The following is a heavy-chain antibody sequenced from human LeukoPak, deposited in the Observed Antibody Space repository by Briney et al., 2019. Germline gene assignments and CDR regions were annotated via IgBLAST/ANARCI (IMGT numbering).Heavy chain of an antibody. CDR2: IYYSGST. V-gene: IGHV4-61*01. Sequence: SETLSLTCTVSGGSVSSGSYYWSWIRQPPGKGLEWIVYIYYSGSTNYNPSLKSRVTISVDTSKNQFSLKLSSVTAADTAVYYCARGVKQWLVRGAFDIWGQGTMVTVSS. J-gene: IGHJ3*02. D-gene: IGHD6-19*01. CDR1: GGSVSSGSYY. CDR3: ARGVKQWLVRGAFDI.